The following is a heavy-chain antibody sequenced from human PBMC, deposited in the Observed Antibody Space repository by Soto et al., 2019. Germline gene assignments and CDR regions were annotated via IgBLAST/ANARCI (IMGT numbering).Heavy chain of an antibody. J-gene: IGHJ6*02. CDR2: ISYDGSNK. D-gene: IGHD6-19*01. CDR1: GFTFSSYS. CDR3: ARARVTSAWYGRYGMDV. Sequence: GGSLRLSCAASGFTFSSYSMHWGRQAPGKGLKWVALISYDGSNKYYADSVKGRFTISRDNSKNTLYLQMNSLRAEDTAVYYCARARVTSAWYGRYGMDVWGQATTVTVSS. V-gene: IGHV3-30-3*01.